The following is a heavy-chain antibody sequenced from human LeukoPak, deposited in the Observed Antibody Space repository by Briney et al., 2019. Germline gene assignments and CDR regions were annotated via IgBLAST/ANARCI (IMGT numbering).Heavy chain of an antibody. CDR1: GYTFTSYG. Sequence: ASVKVSCKGSGYTFTSYGISWVRQAPGQGLEWMGWISAYNGNTNYAQKLQGRVTMTTDTSTSTAYMELRSLRSDDTAVYYCAREYCTSGVCYYADYYMDVWGKGTTVTVSS. J-gene: IGHJ6*03. V-gene: IGHV1-18*01. CDR2: ISAYNGNT. D-gene: IGHD2-8*01. CDR3: AREYCTSGVCYYADYYMDV.